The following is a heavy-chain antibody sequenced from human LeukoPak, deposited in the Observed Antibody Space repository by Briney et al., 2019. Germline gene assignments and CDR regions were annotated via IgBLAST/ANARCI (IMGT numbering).Heavy chain of an antibody. V-gene: IGHV4-34*01. Sequence: PSETLSLTCAVYGGSFSGYYWNWIRQPPGKGLEWIGEINHSGSTNYNPSLKSRVTISVDTSKNQFSLKLSSVTAADTAVYYCATNPGIAVAGVKINWFDPWGQGTLVTVSS. D-gene: IGHD6-19*01. CDR2: INHSGST. CDR3: ATNPGIAVAGVKINWFDP. J-gene: IGHJ5*02. CDR1: GGSFSGYY.